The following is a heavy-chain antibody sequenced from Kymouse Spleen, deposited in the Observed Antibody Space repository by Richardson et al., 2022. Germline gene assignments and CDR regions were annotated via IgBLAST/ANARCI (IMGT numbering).Heavy chain of an antibody. CDR3: ARDVVLRYFDWLSYGMDV. CDR2: IWYDGSNK. J-gene: IGHJ6*02. V-gene: IGHV3-33*01. Sequence: QVQLVESGGGVVQPGRSLRLSCAASGFTFSSYGMHWVRQAPGKGLEWVAVIWYDGSNKYYADSVKGRFTISRDNSKNTLYLQMNSLRAEDTAVYYCARDVVLRYFDWLSYGMDVWGQGTTVTVSS. D-gene: IGHD3-9*01. CDR1: GFTFSSYG.